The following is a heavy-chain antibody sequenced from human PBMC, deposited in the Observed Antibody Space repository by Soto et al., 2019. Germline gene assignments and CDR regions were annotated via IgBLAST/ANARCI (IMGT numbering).Heavy chain of an antibody. CDR1: GFTFSIYA. CDR2: ISYDGSNK. D-gene: IGHD2-15*01. Sequence: PGGSLRLSCAASGFTFSIYAMHWVRHAPGKGLEWVAVISYDGSNKYYADSVKGRFTISRDNSKNTLYLQMNSLRAEDTAVYYCARGPHSGYCSGGSCPYYFDYWGQGTLVTVSA. J-gene: IGHJ4*02. V-gene: IGHV3-30-3*01. CDR3: ARGPHSGYCSGGSCPYYFDY.